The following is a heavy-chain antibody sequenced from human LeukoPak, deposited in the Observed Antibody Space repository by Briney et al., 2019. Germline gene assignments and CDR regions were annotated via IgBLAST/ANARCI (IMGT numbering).Heavy chain of an antibody. J-gene: IGHJ4*02. CDR3: ARDLRGKWELLSVFDY. Sequence: GGSLRLXCAASGFTFSSYSMNWVRRAPGKGLEWVSSISSSSSYIYYADSVKGRFTISRDNAKNSLYLQMNSLRAEDTAVYYCARDLRGKWELLSVFDYWGQGTLVTVSS. CDR2: ISSSSSYI. D-gene: IGHD1-26*01. CDR1: GFTFSSYS. V-gene: IGHV3-21*01.